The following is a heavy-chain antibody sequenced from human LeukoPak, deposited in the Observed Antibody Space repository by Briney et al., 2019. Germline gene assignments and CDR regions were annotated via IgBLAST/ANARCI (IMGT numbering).Heavy chain of an antibody. Sequence: PGGSLRLSCAASGFTFSSYEMNWVRQAPGKGLQWVSYISGSGSTIWYADSVKGRFTISRDNAKNSLYLQMNSLRAEDTAVYYCARENWFDSWGQGTLVTVSP. CDR2: ISGSGSTI. CDR1: GFTFSSYE. V-gene: IGHV3-48*03. CDR3: ARENWFDS. J-gene: IGHJ5*01.